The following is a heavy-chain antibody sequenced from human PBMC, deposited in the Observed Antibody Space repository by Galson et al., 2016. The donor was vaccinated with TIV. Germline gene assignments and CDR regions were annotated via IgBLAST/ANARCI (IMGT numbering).Heavy chain of an antibody. J-gene: IGHJ5*02. CDR1: GSTFRSYA. V-gene: IGHV3-23*01. CDR2: ISGGGGST. Sequence: SLRLSCAASGSTFRSYAMSWVRQAPGKGLEWVSVISGGGGSTIYTDSVKGRFTISRDNSKSTLYLQMNSLRVEDTGSYYCATSWGNIAAAGRNWFDPWGQGTLVTVSS. CDR3: ATSWGNIAAAGRNWFDP. D-gene: IGHD6-13*01.